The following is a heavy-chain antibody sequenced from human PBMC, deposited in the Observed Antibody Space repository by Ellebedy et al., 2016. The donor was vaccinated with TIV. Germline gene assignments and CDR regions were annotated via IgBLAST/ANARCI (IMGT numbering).Heavy chain of an antibody. D-gene: IGHD3-3*01. V-gene: IGHV4-59*01. CDR2: IYYSGST. Sequence: MPSETLSLTCSVSGGSISNYYWSWIRQPPGKGLEWLGHIYYSGSTNYNPSLKSRVTISVDTSKNQFSLKLSSVTAADTAVYYCARGATYYDFWSGYPRLDYWGQGTLVTVSS. J-gene: IGHJ4*02. CDR1: GGSISNYY. CDR3: ARGATYYDFWSGYPRLDY.